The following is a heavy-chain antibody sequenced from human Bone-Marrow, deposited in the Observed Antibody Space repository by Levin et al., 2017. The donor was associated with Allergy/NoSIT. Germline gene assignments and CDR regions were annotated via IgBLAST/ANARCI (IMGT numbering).Heavy chain of an antibody. Sequence: GGSLRLSCTASGFSFSSYAMTWVRQVPGKGLEWVSSISGSGESTYYADSVKGRFTISRDNSNNTLYLQVHSLKTDDTAVYYCAKGIEQWLAELDLWGQGTLVTVSS. D-gene: IGHD6-19*01. CDR3: AKGIEQWLAELDL. V-gene: IGHV3-23*01. CDR2: ISGSGEST. CDR1: GFSFSSYA. J-gene: IGHJ5*02.